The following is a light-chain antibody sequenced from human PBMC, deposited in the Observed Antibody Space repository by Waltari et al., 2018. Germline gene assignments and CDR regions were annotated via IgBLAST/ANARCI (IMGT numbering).Light chain of an antibody. CDR1: QGFGGS. V-gene: IGKV1-5*01. CDR3: QQYNNFPFT. CDR2: DAS. Sequence: DIQMTQSPSTLSASVGDRVTITCRPSQGFGGSLAWFQQKPGKAPKLLIYDASTLEPGVPSRFSGSGSGTEFTLTVSSLQPDDFATYYCQQYNNFPFTFGPGTTV. J-gene: IGKJ3*01.